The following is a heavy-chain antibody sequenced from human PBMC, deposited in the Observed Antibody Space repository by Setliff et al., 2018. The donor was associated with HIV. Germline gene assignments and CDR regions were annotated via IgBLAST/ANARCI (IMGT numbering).Heavy chain of an antibody. D-gene: IGHD6-13*01. CDR3: ARHVELAAAGTSWFDP. J-gene: IGHJ5*02. CDR2: MQHSGRT. Sequence: SETLSLTCAVYGGSFSGYCWSWIRQPPGKGLEWIGEMQHSGRTNYNPSLRSRVTTSVDTSKSQFSLKLNSVTAADTAVYYCARHVELAAAGTSWFDPWGQGTLVTVSS. V-gene: IGHV4-34*01. CDR1: GGSFSGYC.